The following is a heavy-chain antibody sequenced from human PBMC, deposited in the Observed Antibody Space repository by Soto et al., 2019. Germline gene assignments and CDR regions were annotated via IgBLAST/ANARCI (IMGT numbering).Heavy chain of an antibody. Sequence: SVKVSCKASGGTFSNHAVSWVRQAPGQGPEWMGGIIPISGTTNYAQKFQGRVTITADESMTTAYMELSSLRSEDTAVYYCARGPDRSGFYLFDYWGQGTLVTVSS. V-gene: IGHV1-69*13. J-gene: IGHJ4*02. D-gene: IGHD3-22*01. CDR2: IIPISGTT. CDR3: ARGPDRSGFYLFDY. CDR1: GGTFSNHA.